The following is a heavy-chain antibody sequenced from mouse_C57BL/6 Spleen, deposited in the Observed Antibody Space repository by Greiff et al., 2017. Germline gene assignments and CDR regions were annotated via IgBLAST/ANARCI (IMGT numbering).Heavy chain of an antibody. V-gene: IGHV8-12*01. CDR3: ARREDDYVGNTAMDY. CDR2: IYWDDDK. Sequence: QVTLNESGPGILQSSQTLSLTCSFSGFSLSTSGMGVSWIRQPSGKGLEWLAHIYWDDDKRYNPSLKRRLTISKDTSRNQVFLKITSVDTADTATYYCARREDDYVGNTAMDYGGKGTSVTVSS. D-gene: IGHD2-4*01. CDR1: GFSLSTSGMG. J-gene: IGHJ4*01.